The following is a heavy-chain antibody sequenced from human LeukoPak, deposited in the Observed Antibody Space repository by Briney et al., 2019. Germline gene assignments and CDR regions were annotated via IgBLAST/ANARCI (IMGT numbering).Heavy chain of an antibody. V-gene: IGHV4-34*01. CDR1: GGSISSYY. Sequence: SETLSLTCTVSGGSISSYYWSWIRQPPGKGLEWIGEINHSGSTNYNPSLKSRVTISVDTSKNQFSLKLSSVTAADTAAYYCARGKCCSGGSCYQTDYWGQGTLVTVSS. D-gene: IGHD2-15*01. CDR2: INHSGST. J-gene: IGHJ4*02. CDR3: ARGKCCSGGSCYQTDY.